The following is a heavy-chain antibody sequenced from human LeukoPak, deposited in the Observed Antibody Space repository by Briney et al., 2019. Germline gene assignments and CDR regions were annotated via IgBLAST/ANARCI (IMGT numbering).Heavy chain of an antibody. CDR3: ARAGYSSSWRERYKYYFDY. CDR2: ISSSGKTI. CDR1: GFTFSAYY. J-gene: IGHJ4*02. V-gene: IGHV3-11*04. D-gene: IGHD6-13*01. Sequence: GGSLRLSCAASGFTFSAYYMTWIRQAPGKGLEWVSYISSSGKTIYYADSLKGRFTISRDNAKNSLFLQMSSLRAEDAALYYCARAGYSSSWRERYKYYFDYWGQGTLVTVSS.